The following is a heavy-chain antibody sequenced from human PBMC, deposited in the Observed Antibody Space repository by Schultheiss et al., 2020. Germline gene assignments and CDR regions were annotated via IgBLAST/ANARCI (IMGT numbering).Heavy chain of an antibody. CDR3: ASRGYYDFWSGPNWFDP. CDR2: IYHSGST. Sequence: GSLRLSCAVSGGSISSSNWWSWVRQPPGKGLEWIGEIYHSGSTNYNPSLKSRVTISVDKSKNQFSLKLSSVTAADTAVYYCASRGYYDFWSGPNWFDPWGQGTLVTVSS. J-gene: IGHJ5*02. D-gene: IGHD3-3*01. V-gene: IGHV4-4*02. CDR1: GGSISSSNW.